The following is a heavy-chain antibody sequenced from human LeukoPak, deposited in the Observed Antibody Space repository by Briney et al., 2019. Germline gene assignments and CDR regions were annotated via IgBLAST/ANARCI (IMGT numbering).Heavy chain of an antibody. CDR2: ISGRSSTI. J-gene: IGHJ4*02. CDR1: AFTFSNYS. CDR3: ARDRIKSGSYYFDY. D-gene: IGHD1-26*01. Sequence: GGSLRLSCAASAFTFSNYSMNWVRQAPGKGLEWVSSISGRSSTIYYADSVKGRFTLSRDNAKNSMYLQMSSLRAEDTAVYYCARDRIKSGSYYFDYWGQGTLVTVPS. V-gene: IGHV3-48*01.